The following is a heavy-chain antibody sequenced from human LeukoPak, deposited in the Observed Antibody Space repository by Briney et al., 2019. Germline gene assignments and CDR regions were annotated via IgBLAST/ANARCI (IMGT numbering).Heavy chain of an antibody. D-gene: IGHD2-2*01. CDR1: GFTFSSYG. CDR3: ARDGVVVVPAALPYYYYYMDV. Sequence: GGSLRLSCAASGFTFSSYGMHWVRQAPGKGLEWVAVIWYDGSNKYYADSVKGRFTISRDNSKNTLYLQMNSLRAEDTAVYYCARDGVVVVPAALPYYYYYMDVWGKGTTVTVSS. V-gene: IGHV3-33*01. CDR2: IWYDGSNK. J-gene: IGHJ6*03.